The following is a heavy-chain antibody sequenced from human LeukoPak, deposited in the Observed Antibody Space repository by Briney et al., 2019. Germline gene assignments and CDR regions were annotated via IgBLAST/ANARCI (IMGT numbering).Heavy chain of an antibody. Sequence: PGGSLRDSCAASGFSFYRFPKRLVRQAPGKGLEWVSGISGSGGSTYYADSVKGRFTISRDNSKNTLYVHMNSLRAEDTAVYYCAKARGFCSGGSCYDPLDAWGQGTLVTVSS. J-gene: IGHJ5*02. CDR3: AKARGFCSGGSCYDPLDA. D-gene: IGHD2-15*01. CDR1: GFSFYRFP. V-gene: IGHV3-23*01. CDR2: ISGSGGST.